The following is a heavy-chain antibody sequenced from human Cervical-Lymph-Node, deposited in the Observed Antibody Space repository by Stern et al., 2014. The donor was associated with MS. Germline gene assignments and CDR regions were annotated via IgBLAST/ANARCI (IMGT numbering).Heavy chain of an antibody. V-gene: IGHV3-30-3*01. J-gene: IGHJ4*02. Sequence: QVQLVESGGGVVQPGRSLRLSCVASGFTFSTYAMHWVRQAPGKGLAWVAFVSYDGSQRNSTDSVKARFTISRDNSKNTLYLHMNSLRDEDTAVYFCARGGRGVGLEYWGQGALVTVSS. CDR1: GFTFSTYA. CDR3: ARGGRGVGLEY. CDR2: VSYDGSQR. D-gene: IGHD3-10*01.